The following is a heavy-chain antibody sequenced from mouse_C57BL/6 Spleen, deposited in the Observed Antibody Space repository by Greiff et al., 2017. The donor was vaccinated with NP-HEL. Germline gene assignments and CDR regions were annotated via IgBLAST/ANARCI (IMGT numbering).Heavy chain of an antibody. D-gene: IGHD2-14*01. CDR3: ARSTNRWGFDY. CDR1: GYTFTSYW. Sequence: QVQLQQPGAELVMPGASVKLSCKASGYTFTSYWMHWVKQRPGQGLEWIGEIDPSDSYTNYNQKFKGKSTLTVDKSSSTAYMQLSSLTSEDSAVYYCARSTNRWGFDYWGQGTTLTVSS. J-gene: IGHJ2*01. V-gene: IGHV1-69*01. CDR2: IDPSDSYT.